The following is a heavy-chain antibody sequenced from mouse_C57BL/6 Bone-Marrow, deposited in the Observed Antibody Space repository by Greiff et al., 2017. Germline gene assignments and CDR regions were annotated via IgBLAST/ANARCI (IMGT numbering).Heavy chain of an antibody. CDR3: TTGGASYYAMDY. V-gene: IGHV14-4*01. CDR2: IDPENGDT. D-gene: IGHD6-1*01. CDR1: GFNIKDDY. Sequence: EVKLQESGAELVRPGASVKLSCTASGFNIKDDYMHWVKQRPEQGLEWIGWIDPENGDTEYASKFQGKATITADTSSNTAYLQLSSLTSEDTAVYYCTTGGASYYAMDYWGQGTSVTVSS. J-gene: IGHJ4*01.